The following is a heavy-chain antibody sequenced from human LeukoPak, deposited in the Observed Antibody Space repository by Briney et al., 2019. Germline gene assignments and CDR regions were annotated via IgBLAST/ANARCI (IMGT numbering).Heavy chain of an antibody. Sequence: SENLSLTCAVYGGSFSGHYWTWIHQAPGKGLGGIGESTHTGSTNYNPSLKSRVTISVDTSKNQFSLKLTSVSAADTAVYHCARVRTRAAALDFCGPGTLVTVSS. CDR3: ARVRTRAAALDF. CDR1: GGSFSGHY. V-gene: IGHV4-34*01. D-gene: IGHD2-2*01. J-gene: IGHJ4*02. CDR2: STHTGST.